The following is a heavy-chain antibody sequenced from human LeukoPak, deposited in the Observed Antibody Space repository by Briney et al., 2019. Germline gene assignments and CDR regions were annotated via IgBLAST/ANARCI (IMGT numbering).Heavy chain of an antibody. Sequence: ASVKVSCKASGYTFTSYGISWVRQAPGQGLEWMGWISAYNGNTNYAQKLQGRVTMTTDTSTSTAYMELRSLRSDDTAVYYCASSSSWYHRSNWYFDLWGRGTLVTVSS. J-gene: IGHJ2*01. CDR1: GYTFTSYG. CDR2: ISAYNGNT. D-gene: IGHD6-13*01. V-gene: IGHV1-18*01. CDR3: ASSSSWYHRSNWYFDL.